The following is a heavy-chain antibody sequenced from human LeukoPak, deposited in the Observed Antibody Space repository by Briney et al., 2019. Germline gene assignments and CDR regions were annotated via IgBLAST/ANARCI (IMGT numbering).Heavy chain of an antibody. CDR3: ARATPGGLHGYSFDY. D-gene: IGHD5-24*01. J-gene: IGHJ4*02. Sequence: ASVKVSCKASGYTFKNYDMNWVRQATGQGLEWMGWMNPNSGNTGFAQKFQDRGSMTRDTSINTAYMELTSLRSGDTAVYYCARATPGGLHGYSFDYWGQGTVVTVYS. CDR2: MNPNSGNT. V-gene: IGHV1-8*02. CDR1: GYTFKNYD.